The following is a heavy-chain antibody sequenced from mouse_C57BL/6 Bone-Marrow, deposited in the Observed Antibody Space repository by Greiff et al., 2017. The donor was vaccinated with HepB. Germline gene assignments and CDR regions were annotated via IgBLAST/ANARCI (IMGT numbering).Heavy chain of an antibody. Sequence: EVQLQQSGAELVRPGASVKLSCTASGFNIKDDYMHWVKQRPERGLEWIGWIDPENGDTEYASKFQGMAPITADTSSHTAYLQLSSLTSEDTAVYYCTTLYYGSPRFDYWGQGTTLTVSS. V-gene: IGHV14-4*01. J-gene: IGHJ2*01. CDR2: IDPENGDT. D-gene: IGHD1-1*01. CDR3: TTLYYGSPRFDY. CDR1: GFNIKDDY.